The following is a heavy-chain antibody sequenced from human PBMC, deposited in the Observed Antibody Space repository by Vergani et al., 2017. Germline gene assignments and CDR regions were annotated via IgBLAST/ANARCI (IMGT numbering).Heavy chain of an antibody. D-gene: IGHD3-9*01. CDR3: ARGDYGILTGYRY. V-gene: IGHV1-46*03. Sequence: QVQVVQSGAEVKKSGASVKVSCKTSGYTFSNYYMHWVRQAPGQGLEWMGIINPSGGHTNYAQKFQGRVTMTRDTSTSTVDMELSSLRWEDTAIYYCARGDYGILTGYRYCRQGALVTVSA. CDR1: GYTFSNYY. CDR2: INPSGGHT. J-gene: IGHJ4*02.